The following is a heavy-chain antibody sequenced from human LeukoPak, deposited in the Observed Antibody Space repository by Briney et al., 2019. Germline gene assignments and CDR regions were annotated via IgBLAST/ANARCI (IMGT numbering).Heavy chain of an antibody. V-gene: IGHV4-61*02. CDR3: ASNYGGNSRACDTFDI. J-gene: IGHJ3*02. D-gene: IGHD4-23*01. Sequence: SETLSLTCTVSGGSISGGSYYWSWIRQPAGKGLEWIGRIYTSGSTDYNPSLKSRVTISLDMSKNQLSLKLSSVTAADTAVYYCASNYGGNSRACDTFDIWGQGTMVTVSS. CDR1: GGSISGGSYY. CDR2: IYTSGST.